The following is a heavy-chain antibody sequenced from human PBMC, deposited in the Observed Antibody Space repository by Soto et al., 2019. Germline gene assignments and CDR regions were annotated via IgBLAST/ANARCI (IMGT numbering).Heavy chain of an antibody. CDR3: ARADTAMAAMGV. CDR1: GGTFRSYT. D-gene: IGHD5-18*01. J-gene: IGHJ6*02. CDR2: IIPMLGIA. V-gene: IGHV1-69*02. Sequence: QVQLVQSGAEVKKPGSSVKVSCKASGGTFRSYTISWVRQVPGQGLEWMGKIIPMLGIANYAQTFQGRVTITADKATSTAYMELSSLRSEDTAVYYCARADTAMAAMGVWGQGTTVTVSS.